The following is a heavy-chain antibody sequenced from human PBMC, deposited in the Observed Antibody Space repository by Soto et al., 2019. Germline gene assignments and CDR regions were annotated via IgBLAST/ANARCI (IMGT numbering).Heavy chain of an antibody. V-gene: IGHV3-33*01. D-gene: IGHD2-2*01. CDR2: IWYDGSNK. Sequence: GGSLRLSCAASGFTFSSYGMHWVRQAPGKGLEWVAVIWYDGSNKYYADSVKGRFTISRDNSKKTLYLQMNSLRAEDTAVYYWARDRREVVVVPAAKAGDYYYYMDVWGKGTTVTVSS. CDR1: GFTFSSYG. CDR3: ARDRREVVVVPAAKAGDYYYYMDV. J-gene: IGHJ6*03.